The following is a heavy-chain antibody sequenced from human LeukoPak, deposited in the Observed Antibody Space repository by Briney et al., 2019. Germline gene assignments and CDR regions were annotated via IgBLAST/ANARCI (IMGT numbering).Heavy chain of an antibody. J-gene: IGHJ2*01. V-gene: IGHV4-59*01. CDR2: IYYNGDT. CDR3: ARYATGRYFDL. Sequence: PSETLPLTCPMSGDSIGSYYWSWIRQSPGQGLVWIAYIYYNGDTNYNPSFANRVTISVDTSKKQFSLNVTSVTAADTAVYYCARYATGRYFDLWGRGTLVTVSS. D-gene: IGHD2-2*01. CDR1: GDSIGSYY.